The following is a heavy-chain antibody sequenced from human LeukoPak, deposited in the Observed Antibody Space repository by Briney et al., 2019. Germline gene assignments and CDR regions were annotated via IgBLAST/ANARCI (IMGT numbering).Heavy chain of an antibody. CDR3: ASGQQLGPYYFDY. V-gene: IGHV4-59*01. CDR1: GGSFSGYY. CDR2: ISYSGST. Sequence: SETLSLTCAVYGGSFSGYYWSWIRQPPGKGLEWIGYISYSGSTNYNPSLKSRVTISVDTSKNQFSLKLSSVTAADTAVYYCASGQQLGPYYFDYWGQGTLVTVSS. D-gene: IGHD6-13*01. J-gene: IGHJ4*02.